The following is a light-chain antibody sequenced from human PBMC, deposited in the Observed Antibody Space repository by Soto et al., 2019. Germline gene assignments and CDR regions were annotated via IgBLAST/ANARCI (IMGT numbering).Light chain of an antibody. CDR2: KAS. CDR1: ESISNW. Sequence: DIQMTQSPSTLSASVGDRVIITCRASESISNWLAWYQQKPGKAPNLLIYKASSLKSGVPLRFSGSGSGTEFTLTINSLQPDDFATYYCQQYDSYSWTFGQGTKVDIK. CDR3: QQYDSYSWT. J-gene: IGKJ1*01. V-gene: IGKV1-5*03.